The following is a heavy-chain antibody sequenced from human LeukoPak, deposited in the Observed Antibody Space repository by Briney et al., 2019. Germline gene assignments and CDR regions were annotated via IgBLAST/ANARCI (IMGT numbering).Heavy chain of an antibody. CDR2: IYYGGST. CDR1: GGSISSSSYY. J-gene: IGHJ6*02. D-gene: IGHD2-2*01. Sequence: SETLSLTCTVSGGSISSSSYYWGWIRQPPGEGLEWIGSIYYGGSTYYNPSLKSRVSISVDTSKNQFSLKVSSVTAADTAVYYCARDAGHQLSRRNYYAMDVWGQGTAVTVSS. CDR3: ARDAGHQLSRRNYYAMDV. V-gene: IGHV4-39*07.